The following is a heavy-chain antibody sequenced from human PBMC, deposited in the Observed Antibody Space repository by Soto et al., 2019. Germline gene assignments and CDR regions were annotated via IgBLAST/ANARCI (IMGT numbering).Heavy chain of an antibody. J-gene: IGHJ4*02. D-gene: IGHD6-19*01. CDR3: AKDRKSGSGWYWDS. Sequence: EVQVLESGGGLVQPGGSLRLSCAVSGFTFSSYAMSWVRQAPGKGLEWVSGISGSGGSTYSADSVKGRFNISIDNSRNTLYLQMNSMRAEDTAVYYCAKDRKSGSGWYWDSWGQGTLVTVSA. CDR2: ISGSGGST. CDR1: GFTFSSYA. V-gene: IGHV3-23*01.